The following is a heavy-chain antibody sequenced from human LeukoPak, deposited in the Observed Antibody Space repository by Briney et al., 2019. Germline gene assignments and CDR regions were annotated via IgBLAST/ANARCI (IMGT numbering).Heavy chain of an antibody. Sequence: PSETLSLTCTISGGSITSTSHYWGWIRQPPWKGLEVLGSIPYSGSTYYNPSLKSPVTISVDTSKNQFSLKVTSTTAADTAVYYCARFSGSYFDYWGQGTLVTVSS. D-gene: IGHD1-26*01. CDR2: IPYSGST. V-gene: IGHV4-39*01. CDR3: ARFSGSYFDY. CDR1: GGSITSTSHY. J-gene: IGHJ4*02.